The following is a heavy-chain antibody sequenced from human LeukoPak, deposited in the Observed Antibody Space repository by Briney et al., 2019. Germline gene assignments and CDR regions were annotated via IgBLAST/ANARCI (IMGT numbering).Heavy chain of an antibody. D-gene: IGHD1-26*01. CDR1: GYTFSGDH. Sequence: ASVKVSCKASGYTFSGDHMHWVRQAPGQGPEWMGRINPSSGATHFAQNFQGRVTMTRDTSISTAYMELSRLTSDDTAVYYCARDRNLYSGSFAFWGQGTLVTVSS. CDR2: INPSSGAT. J-gene: IGHJ4*02. V-gene: IGHV1-2*06. CDR3: ARDRNLYSGSFAF.